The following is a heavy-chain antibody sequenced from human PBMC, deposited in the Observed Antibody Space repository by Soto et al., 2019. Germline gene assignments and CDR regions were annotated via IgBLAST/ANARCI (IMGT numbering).Heavy chain of an antibody. CDR2: IYYSGST. CDR3: SFAAAGTPHY. J-gene: IGHJ4*02. D-gene: IGHD6-13*01. V-gene: IGHV4-59*02. CDR1: GASVSSYY. Sequence: QVQLQESGPGLVKPSETLSLTCTVSGASVSSYYWSWIRRPPGKGLEWIGYIYYSGSTNYNPSLKSRVTISLDTSKNQFSLKLTSVAAAETAVYYCSFAAAGTPHYWGQGTLVTVSS.